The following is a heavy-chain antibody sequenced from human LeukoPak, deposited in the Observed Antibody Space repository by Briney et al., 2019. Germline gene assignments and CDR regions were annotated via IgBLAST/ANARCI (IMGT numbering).Heavy chain of an antibody. CDR3: AREGGDDDAFDI. Sequence: GGSLRLSCAASGFTFSSYWMSWVRQAPGKGREGVANIKQDGSEKYYVDSVKGRFTISRDNAHNSLYLQMNSLRAEDTAVYYCAREGGDDDAFDIWGQGTMVTVSS. CDR2: IKQDGSEK. D-gene: IGHD4-17*01. CDR1: GFTFSSYW. V-gene: IGHV3-7*01. J-gene: IGHJ3*02.